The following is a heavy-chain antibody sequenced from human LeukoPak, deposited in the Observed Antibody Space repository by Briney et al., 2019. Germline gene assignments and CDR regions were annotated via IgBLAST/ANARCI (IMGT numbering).Heavy chain of an antibody. CDR3: ARDWDGSCWPIDY. Sequence: PGGSLRLSCAASGFTFSRYRISWVRQAPGKGVEWVANIKTEGSEKYYVASLKGGFIISRDNAKNSLYLQMNSLRAEDPAVFDCARDWDGSCWPIDYWGQGTLVTVSS. D-gene: IGHD6-19*01. CDR1: GFTFSRYR. V-gene: IGHV3-7*05. CDR2: IKTEGSEK. J-gene: IGHJ4*02.